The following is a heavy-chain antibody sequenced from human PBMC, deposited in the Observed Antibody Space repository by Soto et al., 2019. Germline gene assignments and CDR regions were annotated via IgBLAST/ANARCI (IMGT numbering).Heavy chain of an antibody. D-gene: IGHD4-17*01. V-gene: IGHV4-39*01. CDR2: IYYSGST. CDR3: ATTVTTILYFDY. CDR1: DGSISSSSYY. Sequence: SETLSLTCTVSDGSISSSSYYWGWVRQPPGKGLEWIGSIYYSGSTYYNPSLTSRVTVSGDTSKNQFSLKLSSVTAADTAVYYCATTVTTILYFDYWGQGILVTVSS. J-gene: IGHJ4*02.